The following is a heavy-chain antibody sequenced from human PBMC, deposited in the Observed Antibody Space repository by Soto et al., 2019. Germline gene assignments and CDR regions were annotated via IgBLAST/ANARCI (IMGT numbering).Heavy chain of an antibody. Sequence: PGESLKISCRGSGYIFSDYWIGWVRQMPGKGLEWMGIIWPDDSDTRYSPSFQGQVTISADTSINTAYLHWRSLKASDTAMYYCVRLQNGNWFDPWGQGTLVTVSS. CDR3: VRLQNGNWFDP. J-gene: IGHJ5*02. CDR1: GYIFSDYW. CDR2: IWPDDSDT. V-gene: IGHV5-51*01. D-gene: IGHD2-8*01.